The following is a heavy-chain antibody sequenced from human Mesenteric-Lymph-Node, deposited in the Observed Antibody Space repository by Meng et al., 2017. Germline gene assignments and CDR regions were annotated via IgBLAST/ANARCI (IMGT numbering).Heavy chain of an antibody. CDR3: ARLDQALDY. CDR1: GCSVSSGSYY. J-gene: IGHJ4*02. D-gene: IGHD3-9*01. Sequence: QVQLQESGPGLVKPSQTLSLTCSVSGCSVSSGSYYWSWIRQPPGKGLEWIGYIYYSGATNYNPSLKSRVTISADTSKNQFSLNLKSMTAADTAVYYCARLDQALDYWGQGTLVTVSS. V-gene: IGHV4-61*01. CDR2: IYYSGAT.